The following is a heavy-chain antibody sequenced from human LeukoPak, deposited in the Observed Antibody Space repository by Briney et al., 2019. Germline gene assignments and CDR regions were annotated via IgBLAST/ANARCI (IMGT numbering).Heavy chain of an antibody. CDR1: GFTFSSYW. J-gene: IGHJ4*02. CDR3: ARDFNQITIFGVVRTDYFDY. Sequence: PGRSLRLSCAASGFTFSSYWMSWVRQAPGKGLEWVANIKQDGSEKYYVDSVKGRFTISRDNAKNSLYLQMNSLRAEDTAVYYCARDFNQITIFGVVRTDYFDYWGQGSLVTVSS. CDR2: IKQDGSEK. D-gene: IGHD3-3*01. V-gene: IGHV3-7*03.